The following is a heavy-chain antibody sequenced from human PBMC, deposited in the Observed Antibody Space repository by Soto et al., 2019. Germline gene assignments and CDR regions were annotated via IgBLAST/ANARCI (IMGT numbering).Heavy chain of an antibody. J-gene: IGHJ4*02. Sequence: VQLVESGGGVVQPGRSLRLSCAASGFTFSSYGMHWVRQAPGKGLEWVAVISYDGSNKYYADSVKGRFTISRDNSKNTLYLQMNSLRAEDTAVYYCAKEARGSGSYWLDYWGQGTLVTVSS. D-gene: IGHD3-10*01. CDR1: GFTFSSYG. CDR3: AKEARGSGSYWLDY. CDR2: ISYDGSNK. V-gene: IGHV3-30*18.